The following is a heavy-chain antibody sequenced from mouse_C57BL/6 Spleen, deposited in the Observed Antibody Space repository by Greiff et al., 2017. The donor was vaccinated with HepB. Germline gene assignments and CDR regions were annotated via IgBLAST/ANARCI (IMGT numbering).Heavy chain of an antibody. J-gene: IGHJ3*01. D-gene: IGHD2-3*01. V-gene: IGHV1-18*01. CDR3: TRDRLLVY. CDR1: GYTFTDYN. Sequence: EVQLQQSGPELVKPGASVKISCKASGYTFTDYNMSWVKQSHGKSLEWIGDINPNNGGTNYNQKLKGKATLTVDNSSRTAYMEIRSLTSEDTAVYYCTRDRLLVYWGQGTLVTVSA. CDR2: INPNNGGT.